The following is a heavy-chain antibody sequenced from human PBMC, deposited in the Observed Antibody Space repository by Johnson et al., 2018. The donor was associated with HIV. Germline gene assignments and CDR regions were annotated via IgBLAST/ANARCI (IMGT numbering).Heavy chain of an antibody. V-gene: IGHV3-30*03. CDR1: GFTFRSYG. D-gene: IGHD2-8*01. J-gene: IGHJ3*02. CDR2: ISYDGSNE. Sequence: QVQLVESGGGVVQPGRSLRLSCAVSGFTFRSYGVHWVRQAPGKGLEWVAVISYDGSNEYSADSVKGRFTISRDNYKNTVYLDMNSLRAEDTAVYYCARSVNAGRPFDIWGQGTLVTVSS. CDR3: ARSVNAGRPFDI.